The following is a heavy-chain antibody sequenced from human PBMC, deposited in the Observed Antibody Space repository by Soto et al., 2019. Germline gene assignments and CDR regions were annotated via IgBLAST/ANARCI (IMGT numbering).Heavy chain of an antibody. D-gene: IGHD1-26*01. Sequence: GASVKVSCKASGYTFTSYYMHWVRQAPGQGLEWMGIINPSGGSTSYAQKFQGRVTMTRDTSTSTVYMELSSLRSEDTAVYYCARDMWELTRDVRRYNLFDPWGQXTLVTXXS. CDR2: INPSGGST. CDR3: ARDMWELTRDVRRYNLFDP. V-gene: IGHV1-46*01. J-gene: IGHJ5*02. CDR1: GYTFTSYY.